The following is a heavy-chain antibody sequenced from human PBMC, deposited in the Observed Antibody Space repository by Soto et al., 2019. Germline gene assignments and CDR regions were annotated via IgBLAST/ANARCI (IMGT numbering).Heavy chain of an antibody. D-gene: IGHD2-15*01. CDR2: INSDGSST. Sequence: PGGSLRLSCAASGFTFSRFWMHWVRQAPGMGLVWVSRINSDGSSTNYADSVKGRFTISRDNAKNTLYLQMNSLRAEDTAVYYCARAGGSCSGGSCTHYYFYGIDVWGQGTTVTVSS. V-gene: IGHV3-74*01. CDR3: ARAGGSCSGGSCTHYYFYGIDV. J-gene: IGHJ6*02. CDR1: GFTFSRFW.